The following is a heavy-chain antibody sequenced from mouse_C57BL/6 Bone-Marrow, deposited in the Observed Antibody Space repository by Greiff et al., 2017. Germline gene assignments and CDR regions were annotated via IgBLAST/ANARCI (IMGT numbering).Heavy chain of an antibody. CDR2: IYPRSGNT. Sequence: VQLQQSGAELARPGASVKLSCKASGYTFTSYGISWVKQRTGQGLEWIGEIYPRSGNTYYNEKFKGKATLTADKSSSTAYMALRSLTSEDSAVYFCARETAQARAWFAYWGQGTLVTVSA. D-gene: IGHD3-2*02. J-gene: IGHJ3*01. CDR1: GYTFTSYG. CDR3: ARETAQARAWFAY. V-gene: IGHV1-81*01.